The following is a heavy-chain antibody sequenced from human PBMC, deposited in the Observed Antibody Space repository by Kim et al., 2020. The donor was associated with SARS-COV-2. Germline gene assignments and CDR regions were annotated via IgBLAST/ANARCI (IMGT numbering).Heavy chain of an antibody. Sequence: AVSLKSRITINPDTSKNQSSLQLNSVTPEDTAVYYCARHTGYSSGWYFDYWGQGTLVTVSS. J-gene: IGHJ4*02. V-gene: IGHV6-1*01. CDR3: ARHTGYSSGWYFDY. D-gene: IGHD6-19*01.